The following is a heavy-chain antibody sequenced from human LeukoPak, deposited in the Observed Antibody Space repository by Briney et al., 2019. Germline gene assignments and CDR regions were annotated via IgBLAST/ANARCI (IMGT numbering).Heavy chain of an antibody. D-gene: IGHD7-27*01. CDR1: GFTFSNAW. CDR2: IKSKTDGGTT. J-gene: IGHJ4*02. V-gene: IGHV3-15*01. CDR3: STDILEANWGGY. Sequence: PGGSLRLSCAASGFTFSNAWMSWVRQAAGKGLEWVSRIKSKTDGGTTHYAAPVKGRFTISRDDSKDTLYLQMNSLKTEDTAVYYCSTDILEANWGGYWGQGTLVTVSS.